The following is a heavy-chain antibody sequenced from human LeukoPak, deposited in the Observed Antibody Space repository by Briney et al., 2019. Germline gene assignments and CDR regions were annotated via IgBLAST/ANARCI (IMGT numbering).Heavy chain of an antibody. CDR2: IGAAGVT. V-gene: IGHV3-23*01. CDR3: VRDDDMSSGWYELDY. CDR1: GFTFSRYT. J-gene: IGHJ4*02. Sequence: GGSLRLSCAGSGFTFSRYTMSSVRQAPGKGLEWVSAIGAAGVTYYAESVKGRFNISRDNDKNTVYLQMNCLSAEDTAVYYCVRDDDMSSGWYELDYWGQGTLVTVSS. D-gene: IGHD6-19*01.